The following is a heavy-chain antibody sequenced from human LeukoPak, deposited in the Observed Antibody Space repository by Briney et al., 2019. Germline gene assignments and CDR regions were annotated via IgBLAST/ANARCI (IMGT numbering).Heavy chain of an antibody. Sequence: PSETLSLTCTVSGYSITSVYWCWIRQPPGKGLEVIGYTYTSGDTNYNPSLRSRVTMSLDASKNEVSLKMSSVTASDTAVYYCGRAASVFDFWGQGILVTVSS. J-gene: IGHJ4*02. D-gene: IGHD6-25*01. CDR3: GRAASVFDF. CDR1: GYSITSVY. V-gene: IGHV4-4*09. CDR2: TYTSGDT.